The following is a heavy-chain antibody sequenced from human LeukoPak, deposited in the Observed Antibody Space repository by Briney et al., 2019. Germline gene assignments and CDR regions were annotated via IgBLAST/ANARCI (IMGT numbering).Heavy chain of an antibody. CDR2: ISNSGSTI. D-gene: IGHD1-1*01. CDR3: ARGHKRGRFSYYFDY. CDR1: EFTFSDYY. Sequence: GGSLRLSCGASEFTFSDYYMSWIRQAPGKGLEWVSYISNSGSTIYYADSVKGRFTISRDNAKNSLYLQMNSLRAEDTAVYYCARGHKRGRFSYYFDYWGQGTLVTVSS. J-gene: IGHJ4*02. V-gene: IGHV3-11*01.